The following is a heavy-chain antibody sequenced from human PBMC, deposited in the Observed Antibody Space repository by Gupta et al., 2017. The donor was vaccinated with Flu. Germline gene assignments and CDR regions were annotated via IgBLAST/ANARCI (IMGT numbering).Heavy chain of an antibody. V-gene: IGHV3-23*01. CDR2: ISGSSENT. CDR3: ANAWSYCGYNCYRYHFDY. D-gene: IGHD2-21*01. Sequence: MGWVRQAPGKGLEWVSAISGSSENTYYADSVKVLFTVSRDNSKNMLYLQMNSLSVAATATYYCANAWSYCGYNCYRYHFDYWCQVTLVTVSS. J-gene: IGHJ4*01.